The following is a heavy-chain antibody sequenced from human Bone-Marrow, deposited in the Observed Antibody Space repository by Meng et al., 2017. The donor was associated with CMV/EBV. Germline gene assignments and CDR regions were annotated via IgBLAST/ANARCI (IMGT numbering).Heavy chain of an antibody. J-gene: IGHJ6*02. Sequence: SETLSLTCSVSGGSISSSDYYWGWIRQPPGKGLEWIGYIYYSGSTNYNPSLKSRVTISVDTSKNQFSLKLSSVTAADTAVYYCARADTAMVNGMDVWGQGTTVTVSS. CDR3: ARADTAMVNGMDV. D-gene: IGHD5-18*01. V-gene: IGHV4-61*08. CDR1: GGSISSSDYY. CDR2: IYYSGST.